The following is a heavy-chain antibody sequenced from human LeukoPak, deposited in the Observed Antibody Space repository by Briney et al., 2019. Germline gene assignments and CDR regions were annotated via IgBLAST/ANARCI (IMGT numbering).Heavy chain of an antibody. CDR3: ARGAYYVGAFDI. Sequence: PSETLSLTCTVSGGSISSYYWSWIRQPPGKGLEWIGYIYYSGSTNYNPSLKSRVTISVDTSKNQFSLKLSSVTAADTAVYYCARGAYYVGAFDIWGQGTMVTVSS. CDR2: IYYSGST. J-gene: IGHJ3*02. CDR1: GGSISSYY. D-gene: IGHD3-10*02. V-gene: IGHV4-59*01.